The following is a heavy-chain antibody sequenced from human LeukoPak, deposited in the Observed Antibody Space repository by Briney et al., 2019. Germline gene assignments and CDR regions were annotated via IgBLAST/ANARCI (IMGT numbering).Heavy chain of an antibody. CDR2: IYYSGST. CDR3: ARGNYDFWSGYQDDY. V-gene: IGHV4-59*01. J-gene: IGHJ4*02. Sequence: PSETLSLTCTVSGGSISSYYWSWIRQPPGKGLEWMGYIYYSGSTNYNPSLKSRVTISVDTSKNQFSLKLSSVTAADTAVYYCARGNYDFWSGYQDDYWGQGTLVTVSS. D-gene: IGHD3-3*01. CDR1: GGSISSYY.